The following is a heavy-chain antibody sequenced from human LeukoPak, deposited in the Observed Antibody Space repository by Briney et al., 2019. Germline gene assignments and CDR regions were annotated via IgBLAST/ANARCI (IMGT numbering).Heavy chain of an antibody. V-gene: IGHV3-30*02. CDR3: AKDLTVAGIAAAGLGYFDY. D-gene: IGHD6-13*01. CDR1: GFTFSSYG. CDR2: IRYDGSNK. Sequence: GGSLRLSCAASGFTFSSYGMHWVRQAPGKGLEWVAFIRYDGSNKYYADSVKGRFTISRDNSKNTLYLQMNSLRAEDTAVYYCAKDLTVAGIAAAGLGYFDYWGQGTLVTVSS. J-gene: IGHJ4*02.